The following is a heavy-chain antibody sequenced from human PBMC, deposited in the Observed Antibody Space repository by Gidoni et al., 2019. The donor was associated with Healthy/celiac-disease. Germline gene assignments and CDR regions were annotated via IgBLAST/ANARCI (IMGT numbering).Heavy chain of an antibody. J-gene: IGHJ5*02. D-gene: IGHD6-13*01. V-gene: IGHV3-21*01. Sequence: EVQLVESGGGLVKPGGSLRLSCAASGFTFSSYSMNWVRQAPGKGLEWVSSISSSSSYIYYADSVKGRFTISRDNAKNSLYLQMNSLRAEDTAVYYCARGGIAANWFDPWGQGTLVTVSS. CDR3: ARGGIAANWFDP. CDR2: ISSSSSYI. CDR1: GFTFSSYS.